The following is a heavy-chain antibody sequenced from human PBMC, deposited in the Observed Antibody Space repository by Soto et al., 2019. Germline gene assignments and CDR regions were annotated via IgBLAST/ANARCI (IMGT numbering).Heavy chain of an antibody. J-gene: IGHJ4*02. CDR3: ARDRSSGAGYYFDY. CDR2: INPNSGGT. D-gene: IGHD6-19*01. Sequence: QVQLVQSGAEVKKPGASVKVSCKASGYTFTGYYMHWVRQAPGQGLEWMGWINPNSGGTNYAQKFQGWVTMTRDTSLSTAYMERGRLRSGDTAVYYCARDRSSGAGYYFDYWGQGTLVTVSS. CDR1: GYTFTGYY. V-gene: IGHV1-2*04.